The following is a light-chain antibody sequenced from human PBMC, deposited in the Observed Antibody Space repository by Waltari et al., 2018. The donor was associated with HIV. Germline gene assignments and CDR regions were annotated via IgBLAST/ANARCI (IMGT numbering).Light chain of an antibody. CDR2: LNSDGSH. Sequence: QLVLTQSPPASASLGASVKPTCTLSSGPSSYVIAWLHQQPKKGPRYLMKLNSDGSHFKGDGIPDRFSGSSSGAERYLTISSLQSEDEADYYCQTWGTGIVVFGGGTKLTVL. CDR1: SGPSSYV. CDR3: QTWGTGIVV. V-gene: IGLV4-69*01. J-gene: IGLJ2*01.